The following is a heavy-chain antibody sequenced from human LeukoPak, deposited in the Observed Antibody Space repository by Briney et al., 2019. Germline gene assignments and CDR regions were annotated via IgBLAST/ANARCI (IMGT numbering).Heavy chain of an antibody. J-gene: IGHJ4*02. CDR1: GFTFSSYG. D-gene: IGHD1-14*01. CDR3: AKDPQHRGFDY. Sequence: GSLRLSCAASGFTFSSYGMHWVRQAPGKGLEWVAVISHDGSNKYYADSVKGRFTISRDNSKNTLYLQMNSLRAEDTAVYYCAKDPQHRGFDYWGQGTLVTVSS. CDR2: ISHDGSNK. V-gene: IGHV3-30*18.